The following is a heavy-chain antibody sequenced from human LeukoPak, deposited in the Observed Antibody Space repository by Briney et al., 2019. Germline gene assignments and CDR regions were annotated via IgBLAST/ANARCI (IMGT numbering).Heavy chain of an antibody. CDR2: ISSSGSTI. V-gene: IGHV3-48*03. CDR3: GTVDYGGNSDY. CDR1: GFTFSSYE. Sequence: GGSLRLSCAASGFTFSSYEMNWVRQAPGKGLEWVSYISSSGSTIYYADSVKGRFTISRDNAKNSLYPQMNSLRAEDTAVYYCGTVDYGGNSDYWGQGTLVTVSS. D-gene: IGHD4-23*01. J-gene: IGHJ4*02.